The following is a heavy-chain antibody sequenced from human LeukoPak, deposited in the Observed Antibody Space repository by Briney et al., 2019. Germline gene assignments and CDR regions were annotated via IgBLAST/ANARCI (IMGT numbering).Heavy chain of an antibody. Sequence: SETLSLTCTVSGGSISSSAYYWGWIRQPPGKGLEWIGCIYYTGSTYSNPSLKSRLTMSVDTSKNQFSLRLNSVTAADTAVYYCARHGRYYDSSGTDYWGQGTLVTVSS. CDR1: GGSISSSAYY. D-gene: IGHD3-22*01. CDR3: ARHGRYYDSSGTDY. V-gene: IGHV4-39*01. CDR2: IYYTGST. J-gene: IGHJ4*02.